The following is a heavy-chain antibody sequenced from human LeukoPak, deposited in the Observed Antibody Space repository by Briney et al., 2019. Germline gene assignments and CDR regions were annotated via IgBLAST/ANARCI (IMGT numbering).Heavy chain of an antibody. CDR2: IYYSGST. V-gene: IGHV4-59*01. D-gene: IGHD3-9*01. CDR3: ARARYVLTGYLGRPGWYFDF. CDR1: GRSINTYY. Sequence: SETLSLTCSVSGRSINTYYWTWIRQPPGRGLEWLGYIYYSGSTNYNPSLKSRATISVDLSKNQFSLKLSSVTAADTAVYYCARARYVLTGYLGRPGWYFDFWGRGTLVSVSS. J-gene: IGHJ2*01.